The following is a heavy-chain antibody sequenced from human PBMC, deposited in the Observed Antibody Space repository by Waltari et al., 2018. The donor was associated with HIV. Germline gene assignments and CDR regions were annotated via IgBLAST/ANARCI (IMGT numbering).Heavy chain of an antibody. D-gene: IGHD3-9*01. CDR1: GYTFTSYD. V-gene: IGHV1-8*01. J-gene: IGHJ4*02. Sequence: QVQLVQSGAEVKKPGASVKVSCKASGYTFTSYDVPWVRQATGQGLEWMGWMNPNSVNTGYAQKFQGRISLTRNTSISTAYMELSSLTSEDTAVYYCARNDQLIRYFVYWGQGTLVTVSS. CDR3: ARNDQLIRYFVY. CDR2: MNPNSVNT.